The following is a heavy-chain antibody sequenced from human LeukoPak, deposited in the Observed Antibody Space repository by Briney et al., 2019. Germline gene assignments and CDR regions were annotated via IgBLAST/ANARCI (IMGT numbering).Heavy chain of an antibody. D-gene: IGHD3-10*01. Sequence: PGGSLRLSCAASGFTVSTNYMNWVRQAPGKGLEWISYIGSSSIYADSVKGRFTISRDSAKNSLYLQMNSLRGEDTAVYYCARDGPPVGAGDFDYWGQGTPVTVSS. J-gene: IGHJ4*02. CDR1: GFTVSTNY. CDR2: IGSSSI. CDR3: ARDGPPVGAGDFDY. V-gene: IGHV3-69-1*01.